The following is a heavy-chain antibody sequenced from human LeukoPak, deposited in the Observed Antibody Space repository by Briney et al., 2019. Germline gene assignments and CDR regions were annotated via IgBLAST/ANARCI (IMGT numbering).Heavy chain of an antibody. D-gene: IGHD3-10*01. Sequence: GRSLRLSCAASGFPFSSYGMHWVRQAPGKGLEWVAVLSYDGSNEYYADSVKGRFTISRDNSENTLYLQMNSLRVEDTAVYYCAGSWFYRDYFEYWGQGTLVTVSS. CDR3: AGSWFYRDYFEY. J-gene: IGHJ4*02. CDR1: GFPFSSYG. CDR2: LSYDGSNE. V-gene: IGHV3-30*03.